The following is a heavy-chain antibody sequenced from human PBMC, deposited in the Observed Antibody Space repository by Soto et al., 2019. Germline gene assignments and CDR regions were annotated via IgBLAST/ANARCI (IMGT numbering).Heavy chain of an antibody. J-gene: IGHJ4*02. CDR3: ARGPWTQEGPKYYFDF. V-gene: IGHV1-69*01. CDR2: IIPVLGRA. Sequence: QVQLVQSGAEVKKPGSSVKVSCKASGGTFDTFAFSWVRQAPGQGLEWLGGIIPVLGRANYAQRFQDRVSASADGSTSTAFMELGSLNSDDTAVYYCARGPWTQEGPKYYFDFWGQGNLVTVSS. CDR1: GGTFDTFA. D-gene: IGHD5-18*01.